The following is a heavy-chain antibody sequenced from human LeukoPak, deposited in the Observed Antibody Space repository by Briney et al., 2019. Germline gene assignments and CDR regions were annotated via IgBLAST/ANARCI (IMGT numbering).Heavy chain of an antibody. J-gene: IGHJ5*02. D-gene: IGHD3-10*01. V-gene: IGHV4-30-4*01. Sequence: PSQTLSLTCTVSGGSISSGDYYWSWIRQPPGKGLEWIGYIYYSGSTYYNPSLKSRVTISVDTSKNQFSLKLSSVTAADTAVYYCARGSGASEGFDPWGQGTLVTVSS. CDR2: IYYSGST. CDR3: ARGSGASEGFDP. CDR1: GGSISSGDYY.